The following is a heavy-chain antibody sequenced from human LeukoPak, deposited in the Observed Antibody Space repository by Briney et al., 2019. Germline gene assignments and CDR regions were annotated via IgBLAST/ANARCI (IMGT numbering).Heavy chain of an antibody. CDR2: IYPGDSDT. Sequence: GESLKISCKGSGYSFTSYWIGWVRQMPGKGLEWMGIIYPGDSDTRYSPSFQGQVTISADKSISTAYLQWSSLKASDTAMYYCARRRTGSSGWYAGNNWFDPWGQGTLVTVSS. D-gene: IGHD6-19*01. V-gene: IGHV5-51*01. J-gene: IGHJ5*02. CDR3: ARRRTGSSGWYAGNNWFDP. CDR1: GYSFTSYW.